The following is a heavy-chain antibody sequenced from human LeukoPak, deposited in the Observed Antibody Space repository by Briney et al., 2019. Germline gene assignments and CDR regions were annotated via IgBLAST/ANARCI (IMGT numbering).Heavy chain of an antibody. CDR3: ARDAYQVAGSTLNDY. CDR1: GFTFSSYE. D-gene: IGHD3-16*01. V-gene: IGHV3-48*03. J-gene: IGHJ4*02. Sequence: GGSLRLSCAASGFTFSSYEMNWVRQAPGKGLEWVSCISSSGSTIYYADSVKGRFTISRDNAKNSLYLQMNSLRAEDTAVYYCARDAYQVAGSTLNDYWGQGTLVTVSS. CDR2: ISSSGSTI.